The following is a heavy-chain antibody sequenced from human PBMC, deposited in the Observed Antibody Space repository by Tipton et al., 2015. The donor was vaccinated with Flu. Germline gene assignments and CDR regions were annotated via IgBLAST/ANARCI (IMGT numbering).Heavy chain of an antibody. V-gene: IGHV4-59*01. CDR3: ARGHTAMAY. D-gene: IGHD5-18*01. CDR1: GGSISSYY. CDR2: IYYSGST. J-gene: IGHJ4*02. Sequence: LRLSCTVSGGSISSYYWSWIRQPPGKGLEWIGYIYYSGSTNYNPSLKSRVTISVDTSKNQFSLKLSSVTAADTAVYYCARGHTAMAYWGQGTLVTVSS.